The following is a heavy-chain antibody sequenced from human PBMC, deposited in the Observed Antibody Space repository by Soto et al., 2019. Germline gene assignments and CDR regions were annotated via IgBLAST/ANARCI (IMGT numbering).Heavy chain of an antibody. D-gene: IGHD2-21*02. Sequence: QITLKESGPTLVKPTQTLTLTCTFSGFSLSTSGVAVCWIRQPPGKALEWLALIYWDDDKRYSPSMKGRLTITRDTSKNQVVLIMTNMDPEDTATYYCAHRLTATAFDSWGQGTMVTVSS. CDR1: GFSLSTSGVA. J-gene: IGHJ3*02. CDR3: AHRLTATAFDS. V-gene: IGHV2-5*02. CDR2: IYWDDDK.